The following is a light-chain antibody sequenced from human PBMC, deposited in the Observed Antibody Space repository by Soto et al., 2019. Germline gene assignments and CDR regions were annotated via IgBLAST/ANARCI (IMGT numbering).Light chain of an antibody. CDR3: QQYSSWPLT. Sequence: EIVMTQSPATLSVSPGERVTPSCRASQDIRSSLAWYQQKPGQAPRLLIYGASIRATGVPATFSGSGSGTEFTLSISSLQSEHLGVYYCQQYSSWPLTFGGGTKVEIK. CDR1: QDIRSS. J-gene: IGKJ4*01. CDR2: GAS. V-gene: IGKV3-15*01.